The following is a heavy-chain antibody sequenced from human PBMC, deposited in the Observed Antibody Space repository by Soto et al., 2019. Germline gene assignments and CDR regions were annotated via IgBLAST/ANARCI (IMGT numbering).Heavy chain of an antibody. D-gene: IGHD2-21*01. Sequence: SETLSLTCTVSGASIRSSTYYWGWIRQPPGKGLEWIGIIYKSGSTYHNPSLKSRVTISVDTSKNQFSLKLSSVTAADTAVYYCARTICGGECYSYSNCFDPWGQGTLVTVSS. CDR3: ARTICGGECYSYSNCFDP. CDR2: IYKSGST. CDR1: GASIRSSTYY. V-gene: IGHV4-39*01. J-gene: IGHJ5*02.